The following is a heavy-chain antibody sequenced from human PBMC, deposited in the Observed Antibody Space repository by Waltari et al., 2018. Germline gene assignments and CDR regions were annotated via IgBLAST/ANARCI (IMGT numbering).Heavy chain of an antibody. CDR3: AKPGGATPGGYFDY. D-gene: IGHD1-26*01. CDR1: GCTFSSYA. J-gene: IGHJ4*02. Sequence: EVQLLESGGGLVQPGGSLRLSCAASGCTFSSYAMSWVRQAPGKELEWVSAISGSGGSTYDADSVKGRFIISRDNYKNTLYLQMNSLRAEDTAVYYCAKPGGATPGGYFDYWGQGTLVTVSS. CDR2: ISGSGGST. V-gene: IGHV3-23*01.